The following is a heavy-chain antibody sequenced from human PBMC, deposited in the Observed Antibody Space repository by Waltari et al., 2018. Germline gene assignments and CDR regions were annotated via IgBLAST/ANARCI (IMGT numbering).Heavy chain of an antibody. J-gene: IGHJ5*02. CDR1: GGSISSYY. V-gene: IGHV4-59*01. CDR2: IYYSGST. CDR3: AGGHGDWFDP. Sequence: QVQLQESGPGLVKPSETLSLTCTVSGGSISSYYWSWLRQPPGKGLEWIGYIYYSGSTNYNPALKSRFTISVDTSKNQFSLKLSSVTAADTAVYYCAGGHGDWFDPWGQGTLVTVSS. D-gene: IGHD3-16*01.